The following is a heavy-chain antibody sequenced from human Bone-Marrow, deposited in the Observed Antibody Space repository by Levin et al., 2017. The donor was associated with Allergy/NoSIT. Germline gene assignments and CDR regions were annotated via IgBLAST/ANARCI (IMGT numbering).Heavy chain of an antibody. D-gene: IGHD4/OR15-4a*01. Sequence: ASVKVSCKASGYTFTTFYIHWVRQAPGQGLEWMGIINPAGGSTNIAQKFQGRLTMTRDTSTSTVSMELSSLRSEDTAVYYCARATVGDQEVLTTSYYFDSWGQGTLVTVAS. J-gene: IGHJ4*02. V-gene: IGHV1-46*01. CDR1: GYTFTTFY. CDR2: INPAGGST. CDR3: ARATVGDQEVLTTSYYFDS.